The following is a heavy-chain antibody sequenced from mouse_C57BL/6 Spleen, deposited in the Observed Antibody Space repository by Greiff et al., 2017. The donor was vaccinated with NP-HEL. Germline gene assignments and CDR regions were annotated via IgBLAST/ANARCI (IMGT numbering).Heavy chain of an antibody. D-gene: IGHD1-1*01. CDR2: IYPGDGDT. Sequence: QVQLKESGPELVKPGASVKISCKASGYAFSSSWMNWVKQRPGKGLEWIGRIYPGDGDTNYNGKFKGKATLTADKSSSTAYMQLSSLTSEDSAVYFCARSPLRGSSFDYWGQGTTLTVSS. CDR1: GYAFSSSW. CDR3: ARSPLRGSSFDY. V-gene: IGHV1-82*01. J-gene: IGHJ2*01.